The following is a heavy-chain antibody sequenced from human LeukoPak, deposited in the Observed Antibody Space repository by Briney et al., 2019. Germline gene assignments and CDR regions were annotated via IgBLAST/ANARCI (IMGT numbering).Heavy chain of an antibody. CDR2: VHSNGDV. D-gene: IGHD1-26*01. CDR3: ARHAGGGTSPLDH. J-gene: IGHJ4*01. V-gene: IGHV4-4*09. Sequence: SETLSLTCTVSDGSISSNYWGWIRQPPGEGLEYLGYVHSNGDVNTNPSLRSGATMSVDTSKSKPSLRLTSATAADTTVYYCARHAGGGTSPLDHWGHGTLVTASS. CDR1: DGSISSNY.